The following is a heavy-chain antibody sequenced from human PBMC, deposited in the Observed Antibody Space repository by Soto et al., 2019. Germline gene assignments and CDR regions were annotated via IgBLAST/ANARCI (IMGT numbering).Heavy chain of an antibody. D-gene: IGHD3-9*01. CDR1: GDSISNGDYY. V-gene: IGHV4-30-4*01. CDR2: IYYSGRA. J-gene: IGHJ5*02. CDR3: AREFPVYYDILLVFLKSSWFDP. Sequence: PSETLSLTCTVSGDSISNGDYYWSWIRQPPGKGLEWIGYIYYSGRAYYNPALKSRVTMSVDTSKSQFSLKLSSVTAADTAVYYCAREFPVYYDILLVFLKSSWFDPWGQGTRVTVS.